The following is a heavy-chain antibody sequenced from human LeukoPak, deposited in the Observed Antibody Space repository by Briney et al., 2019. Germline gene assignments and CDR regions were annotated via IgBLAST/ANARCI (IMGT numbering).Heavy chain of an antibody. CDR1: GGSISSYY. J-gene: IGHJ4*02. V-gene: IGHV4-59*01. Sequence: MSSETLSLTCTVPGGSISSYYWSWIRQPPGKGLEWIGYIYYSGSTNYNPSLKSRVTISVDTSKNQFSLKLSSVPAADTAVYYCAGYSSGRYTFDYWGQGTLVTVS. D-gene: IGHD6-19*01. CDR2: IYYSGST. CDR3: AGYSSGRYTFDY.